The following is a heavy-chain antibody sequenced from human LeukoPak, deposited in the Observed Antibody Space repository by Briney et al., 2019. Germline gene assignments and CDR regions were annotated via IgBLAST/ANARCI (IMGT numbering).Heavy chain of an antibody. CDR2: IYYNGST. Sequence: PSETLSLTCTVSGGSISSSSYYWGWIRQPPGKGLEWIGSIYYNGSTYYNPSLKSRVTISVDTSKNQFSLKLSSVTAADTAVYYCARHQNRWETRPNWFDPWGQGTLVTVSS. J-gene: IGHJ5*02. V-gene: IGHV4-39*01. D-gene: IGHD1-26*01. CDR1: GGSISSSSYY. CDR3: ARHQNRWETRPNWFDP.